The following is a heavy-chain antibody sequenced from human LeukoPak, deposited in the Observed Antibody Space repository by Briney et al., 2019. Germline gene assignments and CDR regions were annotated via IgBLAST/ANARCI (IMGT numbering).Heavy chain of an antibody. V-gene: IGHV3-23*01. CDR3: AIGDIGFDYDY. D-gene: IGHD5-12*01. Sequence: GGSLRLSCAASGFTFSTYDMSWVRQAPGKGLEWVSAISESGGRTYYTDSVKGRFTISRDNSKNTVSLQMNSLRAEDTAVYYCAIGDIGFDYDYWGQGTLVTVSS. CDR2: ISESGGRT. CDR1: GFTFSTYD. J-gene: IGHJ4*02.